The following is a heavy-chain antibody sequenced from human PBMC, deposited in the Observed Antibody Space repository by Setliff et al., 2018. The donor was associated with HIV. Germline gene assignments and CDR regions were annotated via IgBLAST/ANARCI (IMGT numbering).Heavy chain of an antibody. Sequence: ASVKVSCKASGYAFTSYDINWVRQATGQGLEWMGWVNPNSGNTGYAQKFQGRVTMTRNTSISTAYMELSSLRSEDTAVYYCARGSFYCSGGGCYFYWGQGSLVTVSS. D-gene: IGHD2-15*01. V-gene: IGHV1-8*02. CDR2: VNPNSGNT. CDR1: GYAFTSYD. CDR3: ARGSFYCSGGGCYFY. J-gene: IGHJ4*02.